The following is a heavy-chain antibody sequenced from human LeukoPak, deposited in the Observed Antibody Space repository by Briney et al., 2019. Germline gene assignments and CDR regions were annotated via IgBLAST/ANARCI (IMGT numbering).Heavy chain of an antibody. J-gene: IGHJ4*02. Sequence: GGSLRLSCAASGFSFSSYRMNWVRQAPGKGLEWVSVIYSGGSTYYADSVKGRFTISRDNSKNTLYLQMNSLRAEDTAVYYCARRDWTGTTSYWGQGTLVTVSS. V-gene: IGHV3-53*01. CDR3: ARRDWTGTTSY. D-gene: IGHD1-7*01. CDR2: IYSGGST. CDR1: GFSFSSYR.